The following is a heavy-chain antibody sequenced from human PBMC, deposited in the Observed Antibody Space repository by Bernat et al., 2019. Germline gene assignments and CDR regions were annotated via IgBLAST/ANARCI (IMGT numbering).Heavy chain of an antibody. D-gene: IGHD5-12*01. V-gene: IGHV4-34*01. CDR3: RGYEEYSGQPGDYRYFDY. CDR2: INHSGST. CDR1: GGSFSGYY. Sequence: QVQLQQWGAGLLKPSETLSLTCAVYGGSFSGYYWSWIRQPPGKGLEWIGEINHSGSTNYNPSLKSRVTISVDTSKNQFSLKLSSVTAADTAVYYCRGYEEYSGQPGDYRYFDYWGQGTLVTVSS. J-gene: IGHJ4*02.